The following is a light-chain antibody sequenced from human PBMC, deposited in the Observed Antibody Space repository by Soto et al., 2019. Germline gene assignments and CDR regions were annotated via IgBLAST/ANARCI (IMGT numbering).Light chain of an antibody. V-gene: IGLV2-14*01. CDR3: SSYTVTTTPFV. Sequence: QSVLTQPASVSGSPGQSITLSCTGTTRDIGSSNYVSWYQQHPGKAPKLIIYEVSNRPSGISNRFSGSKSGNTASLSISGLQAEDEADYYCSSYTVTTTPFVLGSGTKVTVL. CDR1: TRDIGSSNY. CDR2: EVS. J-gene: IGLJ1*01.